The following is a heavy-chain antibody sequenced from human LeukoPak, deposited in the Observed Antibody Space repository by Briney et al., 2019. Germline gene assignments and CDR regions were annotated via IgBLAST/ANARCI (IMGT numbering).Heavy chain of an antibody. CDR3: TRNYGGNWFDP. Sequence: PGGSLRLSCAASGFTVSSNYMSWVRQAPGKGLEWVSVIYSGGSTYYAGSVKGRFTISRDNSNNTLYLQMNSLRAEDTAVYYCTRNYGGNWFDPWGQGTLVT. J-gene: IGHJ5*02. CDR1: GFTVSSNY. V-gene: IGHV3-53*01. D-gene: IGHD4-23*01. CDR2: IYSGGST.